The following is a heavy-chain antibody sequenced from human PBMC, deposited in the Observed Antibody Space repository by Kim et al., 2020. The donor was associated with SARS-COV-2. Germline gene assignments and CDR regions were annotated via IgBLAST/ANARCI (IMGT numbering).Heavy chain of an antibody. CDR3: AIGRAGIVYY. J-gene: IGHJ4*02. D-gene: IGHD1-26*01. CDR1: GGSISSSSYY. CDR2: IYYSGST. V-gene: IGHV4-39*07. Sequence: SETLSLTCTVSGGSISSSSYYWGWIRQPPGKGLEWIGSIYYSGSTYYNPSLKSRVTISVDTSKNQFSLKLSSVTAADTAVYYCAIGRAGIVYYWGQGTLVTVSS.